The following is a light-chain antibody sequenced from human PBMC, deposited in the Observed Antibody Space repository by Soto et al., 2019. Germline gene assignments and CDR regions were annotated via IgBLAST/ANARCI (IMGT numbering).Light chain of an antibody. Sequence: EIVMTQSPATLSVSSGERATLSCRASQSVSSNLAWYQQKSGQAPRLLIYGVSGRATGIPARFSGSGSGTEFTLTISSLQSEDSAVYFCQQYSERPLTFGQGTRLEI. V-gene: IGKV3-15*01. CDR2: GVS. CDR1: QSVSSN. J-gene: IGKJ5*01. CDR3: QQYSERPLT.